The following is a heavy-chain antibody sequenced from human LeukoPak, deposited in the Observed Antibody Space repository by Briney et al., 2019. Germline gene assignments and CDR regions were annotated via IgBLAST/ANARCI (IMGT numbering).Heavy chain of an antibody. CDR3: AGWGGYFDY. D-gene: IGHD2-15*01. Sequence: SQTLSLTCTVSGGSISSGSYYWRWIRQPPGKGLEWIGYIYYSGSTNYNPSLKSRVTISVDTSKNQFSLKLSSVTAADTAVYYCAGWGGYFDYWGQGTLVTVSS. V-gene: IGHV4-61*01. CDR1: GGSISSGSYY. CDR2: IYYSGST. J-gene: IGHJ4*02.